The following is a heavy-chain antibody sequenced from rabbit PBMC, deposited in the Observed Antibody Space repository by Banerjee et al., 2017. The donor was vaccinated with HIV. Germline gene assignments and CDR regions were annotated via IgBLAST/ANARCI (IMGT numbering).Heavy chain of an antibody. CDR2: IYAGSSGST. J-gene: IGHJ4*01. CDR3: ARTNTDYGGYGYATYFNL. CDR1: GFSFSSSYW. V-gene: IGHV1S45*01. Sequence: QEQLEESGGDLVKPEGSLKLTCTASGFSFSSSYWSCWVRQAPGKGLKWIACIYAGSSGSTYYASWAKGRFTISKTSSTTVTLQMTSLTAADTATYFCARTNTDYGGYGYATYFNLWGPGTLVTVS. D-gene: IGHD6-1*01.